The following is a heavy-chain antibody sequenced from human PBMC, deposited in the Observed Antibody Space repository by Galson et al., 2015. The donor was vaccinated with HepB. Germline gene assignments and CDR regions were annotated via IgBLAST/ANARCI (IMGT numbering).Heavy chain of an antibody. J-gene: IGHJ4*02. CDR3: AKRGFSYGLTSGSYDF. V-gene: IGHV3-23*01. CDR2: ISGSGVST. Sequence: SLRLSCAASGFTFSNYAMSWVRQAPGKGLEWVSVISGSGVSTYYAESVKGRFTISRDNSKNTLYVQMNSLRAEDTAVYYCAKRGFSYGLTSGSYDFWGQGTLVTVSS. D-gene: IGHD5-18*01. CDR1: GFTFSNYA.